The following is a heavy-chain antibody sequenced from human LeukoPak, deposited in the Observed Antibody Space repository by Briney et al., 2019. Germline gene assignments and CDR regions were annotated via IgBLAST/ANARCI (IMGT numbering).Heavy chain of an antibody. CDR3: ARHKVGSNTFDY. V-gene: IGHV4-4*02. CDR2: IHHSGST. D-gene: IGHD1-26*01. Sequence: SETLSLTCAVAGGSINNNNWWSWVRQTPGQGLEWIGEIHHSGSTNYTPSLKGRVTISEDKSNNQFSLRLSPVTAADTAMYYCARHKVGSNTFDYWGQGTLVTVSS. J-gene: IGHJ4*02. CDR1: GGSINNNNW.